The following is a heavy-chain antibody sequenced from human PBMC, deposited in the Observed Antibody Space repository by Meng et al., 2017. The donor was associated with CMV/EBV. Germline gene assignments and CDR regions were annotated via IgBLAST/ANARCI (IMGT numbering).Heavy chain of an antibody. V-gene: IGHV3-30-3*01. CDR3: ARDGGWGAFDY. Sequence: GGSLRLSCAASGFTFSSYAMHWVRQAPGKGLEWVAVISYDGSNKYYADSVKGRFTISRDNSKNTLYLQMNSLRAEDTAVYYCARDGGWGAFDYWGQGTLVTVSS. D-gene: IGHD3-16*01. J-gene: IGHJ4*02. CDR1: GFTFSSYA. CDR2: ISYDGSNK.